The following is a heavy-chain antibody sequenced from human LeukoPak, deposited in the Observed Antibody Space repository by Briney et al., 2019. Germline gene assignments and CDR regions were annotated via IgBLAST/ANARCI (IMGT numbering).Heavy chain of an antibody. CDR2: ISAYNGNT. J-gene: IGHJ2*01. CDR1: GYTFTSYG. V-gene: IGHV1-18*01. Sequence: GASVKVSCKASGYTFTSYGISWVRQSPGQGLEGMGWISAYNGNTNYAQKLQGRVTMTTDTSTSTAYMELRSLRSDDTAVYYCARDTAMVTRYFDLWGRGTLVTVSS. D-gene: IGHD5-18*01. CDR3: ARDTAMVTRYFDL.